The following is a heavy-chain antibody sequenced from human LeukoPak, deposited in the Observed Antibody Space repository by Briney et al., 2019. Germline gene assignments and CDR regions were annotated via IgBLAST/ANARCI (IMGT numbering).Heavy chain of an antibody. CDR1: GFTFSSYS. Sequence: PLGSLRLSCAASGFTFSSYSMNWVRQAPGKGLEWVSSISSSSSYIYYADSVKGRFTISRDSAKNSLYLQMNSLRAEDTAVYYCATESLITIFGVVTPDWGQGTLVTVSS. J-gene: IGHJ4*02. CDR2: ISSSSSYI. CDR3: ATESLITIFGVVTPD. V-gene: IGHV3-21*01. D-gene: IGHD3-3*01.